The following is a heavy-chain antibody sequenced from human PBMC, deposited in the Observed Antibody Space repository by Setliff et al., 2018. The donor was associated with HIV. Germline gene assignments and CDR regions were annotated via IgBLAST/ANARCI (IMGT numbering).Heavy chain of an antibody. CDR1: GVSVSSGGYY. CDR2: VHHTGTT. D-gene: IGHD2-2*01. Sequence: PSETLSLTCTVSGVSVSSGGYYWSWIRQHPGKGLEWIGDVHHTGTTYLNPSLKSRITISVDTSKNQFSLKLGFVTAADTAVYHCARGESSTWDLAEHFQHWGHGTLVTSPQ. CDR3: ARGESSTWDLAEHFQH. J-gene: IGHJ1*01. V-gene: IGHV4-31*03.